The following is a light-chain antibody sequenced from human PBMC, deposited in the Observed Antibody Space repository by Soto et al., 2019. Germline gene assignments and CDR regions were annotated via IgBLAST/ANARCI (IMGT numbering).Light chain of an antibody. Sequence: EIVLTQSPGTLSLSPGERATLSCRASQSVSSSYLAWYQQKPGQAPRLPIYGASSRATGIPDRFSGSGSGTDFTLTISRLEPEDFAVYYCHQDYDLPLTFGGGTNVDIK. CDR1: QSVSSSY. CDR2: GAS. CDR3: HQDYDLPLT. J-gene: IGKJ4*01. V-gene: IGKV3-20*01.